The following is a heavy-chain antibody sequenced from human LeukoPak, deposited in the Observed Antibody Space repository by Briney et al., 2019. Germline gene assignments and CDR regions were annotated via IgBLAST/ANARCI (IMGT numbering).Heavy chain of an antibody. V-gene: IGHV1-18*01. CDR3: ARGDCYNRFDY. CDR2: ISAYNGKT. CDR1: RYTFTSYG. J-gene: IGHJ4*02. Sequence: ASVKVSCKASRYTFTSYGISEVGRAPGQGLEWMGWISAYNGKTNYAQKLQGRVTMTTDTSTSTAYMELRSLRSDDTAVYYCARGDCYNRFDYWGQGTLVTVSS. D-gene: IGHD2-21*01.